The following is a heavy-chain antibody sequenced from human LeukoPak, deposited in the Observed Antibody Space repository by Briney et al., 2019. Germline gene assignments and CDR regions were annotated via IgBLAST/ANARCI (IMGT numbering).Heavy chain of an antibody. J-gene: IGHJ4*02. V-gene: IGHV3-23*01. CDR2: ISGRGGST. CDR1: GFTFSSYA. D-gene: IGHD2-2*01. Sequence: GGSLTLSCAASGFTFSSYAMRWVRQAPGKGLEWVSAISGRGGSTYYADSVKGRFTISRDNSKNTLYLQMNSLRAEDTAVYYCAKEDYQLLPFDYWGQGTLVTVSS. CDR3: AKEDYQLLPFDY.